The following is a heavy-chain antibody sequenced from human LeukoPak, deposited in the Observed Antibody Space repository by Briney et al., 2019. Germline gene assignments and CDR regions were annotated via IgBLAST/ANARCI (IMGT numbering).Heavy chain of an antibody. CDR3: ARPEPSSGGYWYFDL. Sequence: HAGGSLRLSCAASGFTFSSYWMSWVRQAPGKGLEWVANIKQDGSEKYYVDSVKGRFTISRDNARDSLYLQMNSLRGEDTAVYYCARPEPSSGGYWYFDLWGRGTLVTVSS. D-gene: IGHD1-14*01. CDR2: IKQDGSEK. V-gene: IGHV3-7*01. J-gene: IGHJ2*01. CDR1: GFTFSSYW.